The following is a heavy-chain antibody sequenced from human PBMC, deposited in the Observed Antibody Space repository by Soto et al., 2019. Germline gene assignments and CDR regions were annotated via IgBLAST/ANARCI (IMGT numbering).Heavy chain of an antibody. CDR1: GGSISSYY. CDR3: ARERYYYGMDV. CDR2: IYYSGST. Sequence: SETLSLTCTVSGGSISSYYWSWIRQPPGKGLEWIGYIYYSGSTNYNPPLKSRVTISVDTSKNQFSLKLSSVTAADTAVYYCARERYYYGMDVWGQGTTVTVSS. J-gene: IGHJ6*02. V-gene: IGHV4-59*01.